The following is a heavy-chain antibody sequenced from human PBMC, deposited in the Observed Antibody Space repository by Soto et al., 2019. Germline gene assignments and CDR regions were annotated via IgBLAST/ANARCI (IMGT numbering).Heavy chain of an antibody. V-gene: IGHV3-23*01. CDR3: AKARAQYYDFWSGYPVDY. Sequence: EVQLLESGGGLVQPGGSLRLSCAASGFTFSSYAMSWVRQAPGKGLEWVSAISGSGGSTYYADSVKGRFTISRDNSKNTLYLHMNSLRAEDTAVYYCAKARAQYYDFWSGYPVDYWGQGTLVTVSS. J-gene: IGHJ4*02. CDR2: ISGSGGST. D-gene: IGHD3-3*01. CDR1: GFTFSSYA.